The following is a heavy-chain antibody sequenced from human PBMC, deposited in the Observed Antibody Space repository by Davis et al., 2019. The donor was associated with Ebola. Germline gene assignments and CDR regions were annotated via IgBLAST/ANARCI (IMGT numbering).Heavy chain of an antibody. CDR2: IYYSGST. CDR3: AREAVAVNLVWFYYFGY. V-gene: IGHV4-30-4*08. Sequence: MPSETLSLTCTVSAGSTSRGDYYWSWIRQPPGKGLEWIGYIYYSGSTYYNPSLKSRVTISVDTSKNQFSLKLTSLTAADKAVYYCAREAVAVNLVWFYYFGYWGQGTLVTVPS. J-gene: IGHJ4*02. D-gene: IGHD6-19*01. CDR1: AGSTSRGDYY.